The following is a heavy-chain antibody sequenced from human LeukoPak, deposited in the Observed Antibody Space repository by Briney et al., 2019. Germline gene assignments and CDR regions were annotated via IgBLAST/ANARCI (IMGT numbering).Heavy chain of an antibody. CDR3: ARVSSNSRGDYFDS. V-gene: IGHV1-69*04. CDR2: IIPILGIA. J-gene: IGHJ4*02. CDR1: GGTFSSYA. D-gene: IGHD7-27*01. Sequence: ASVKVSCRASGGTFSSYAISWVRQAPGQGLEWMGRIIPILGIANYARKFQGRVTITADKSTSTAYMELSSLRSEDTAVYYCARVSSNSRGDYFDSWGQGTLVTVSS.